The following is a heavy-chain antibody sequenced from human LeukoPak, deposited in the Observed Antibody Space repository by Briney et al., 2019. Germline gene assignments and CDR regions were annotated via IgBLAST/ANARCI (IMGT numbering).Heavy chain of an antibody. D-gene: IGHD2/OR15-2a*01. J-gene: IGHJ3*02. Sequence: GGSLRLSCAASGFTFSDHYMDWVRQAPRKGLEWVGRTRNKANSYITEYAASVKGRFTISRDDSKNSLYLQMNSLRAEDTAVYYCAKDRSMDSIVGAFDIWGQGTMVTVSS. V-gene: IGHV3-72*01. CDR1: GFTFSDHY. CDR3: AKDRSMDSIVGAFDI. CDR2: TRNKANSYIT.